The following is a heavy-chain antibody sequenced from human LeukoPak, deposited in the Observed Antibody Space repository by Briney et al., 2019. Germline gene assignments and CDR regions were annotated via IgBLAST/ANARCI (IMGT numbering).Heavy chain of an antibody. V-gene: IGHV3-11*03. D-gene: IGHD1-1*01. J-gene: IGHJ4*02. CDR1: GSSFSDCY. Sequence: GGSLRLSCAASGSSFSDCYMNWIRQAPGKGLEWVSYISSSSGYTNYADSEKGRLTISRDNAKNSLYLQMDSLRAEDTAVYYCARSKRGYPYYIEYWGQGTLVTVSS. CDR2: ISSSSGYT. CDR3: ARSKRGYPYYIEY.